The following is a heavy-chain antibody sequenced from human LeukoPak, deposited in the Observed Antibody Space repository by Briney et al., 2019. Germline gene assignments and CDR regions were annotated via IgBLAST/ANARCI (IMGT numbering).Heavy chain of an antibody. Sequence: PGGSLRLSCAASGLTFSTNWMGWVRQAPGKGLEWVANIKQDGSDKNYVDSVKGRFTISRDNAKNSLYLQMNSLRVEDTAVYYCARDGKSKQGFDYWGQGTLVTVSS. J-gene: IGHJ4*02. CDR3: ARDGKSKQGFDY. CDR1: GLTFSTNW. CDR2: IKQDGSDK. V-gene: IGHV3-7*01. D-gene: IGHD4-23*01.